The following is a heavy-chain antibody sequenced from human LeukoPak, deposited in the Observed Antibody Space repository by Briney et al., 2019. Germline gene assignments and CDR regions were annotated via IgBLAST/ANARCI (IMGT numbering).Heavy chain of an antibody. CDR2: ISYDGNNK. V-gene: IGHV3-30*03. Sequence: GGSLRLSCAASGFTFSSYSMNWVRQAPGKGLEWLAVISYDGNNKYYADSVKGRFTISRDNSKNTLYLQMNSLRAEDTAVYYRARAYCGGDCYHNFDYWGQGTLVTVSS. CDR1: GFTFSSYS. CDR3: ARAYCGGDCYHNFDY. D-gene: IGHD2-21*02. J-gene: IGHJ4*02.